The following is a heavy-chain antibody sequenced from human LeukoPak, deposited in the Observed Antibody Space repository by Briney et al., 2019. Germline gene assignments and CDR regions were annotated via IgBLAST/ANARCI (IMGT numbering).Heavy chain of an antibody. Sequence: GGSLRLSCTASGFTFGDYAMSWFRQAPGKGLEWVANIHDDGTVKNYRDSVKGRFTISRDDARNSVSLQLTRLRADDTALYYCARGRGWVDHWGQGTLVTVSS. V-gene: IGHV3-7*01. D-gene: IGHD3-16*01. J-gene: IGHJ4*02. CDR1: GFTFGDYA. CDR2: IHDDGTVK. CDR3: ARGRGWVDH.